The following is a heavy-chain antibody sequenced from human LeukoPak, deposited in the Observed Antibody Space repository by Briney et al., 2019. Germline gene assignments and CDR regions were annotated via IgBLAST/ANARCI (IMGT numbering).Heavy chain of an antibody. V-gene: IGHV5-51*01. Sequence: LGESLKISCKGSGNSFTTYWIGWVRRMSGKGLEWMGITYLGGSDTRYSPSFQGQVTISADKSISTAYLHWSSLKASDTAMYYCVRPASSGYSPDVFATWGQGTLVTVSS. CDR1: GNSFTTYW. CDR2: TYLGGSDT. D-gene: IGHD3-22*01. CDR3: VRPASSGYSPDVFAT. J-gene: IGHJ3*02.